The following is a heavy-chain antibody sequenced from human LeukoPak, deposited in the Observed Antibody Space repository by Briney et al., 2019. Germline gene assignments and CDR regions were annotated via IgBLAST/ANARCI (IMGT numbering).Heavy chain of an antibody. CDR3: AREDYDSSGYYRPY. CDR2: VNHSGST. J-gene: IGHJ4*02. CDR1: GYSISSGYY. Sequence: SETLSLTCGVSGYSISSGYYWGWIRQPPGKGLEWIGSVNHSGSTYYNPSLKSRVTISVDTSKNQFSLKLNSVTAADTAVYYCAREDYDSSGYYRPYWGQGTLVTVAS. D-gene: IGHD3-22*01. V-gene: IGHV4-38-2*02.